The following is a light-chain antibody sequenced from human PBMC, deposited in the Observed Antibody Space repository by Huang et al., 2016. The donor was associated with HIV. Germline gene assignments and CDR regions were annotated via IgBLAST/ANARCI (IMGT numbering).Light chain of an antibody. J-gene: IGKJ2*01. CDR3: MQALQTPYT. Sequence: DIVVTQSPLSLTVTPGESASISCGASQSLLHRIGNTYLVWYLQKPGQSPQLLMYWSSNRASGVPDRFSGSGSGTDFTLRISRVEAEDVGVYYCMQALQTPYTFGQGTKLEIK. V-gene: IGKV2-28*01. CDR1: QSLLHRIGNTY. CDR2: WSS.